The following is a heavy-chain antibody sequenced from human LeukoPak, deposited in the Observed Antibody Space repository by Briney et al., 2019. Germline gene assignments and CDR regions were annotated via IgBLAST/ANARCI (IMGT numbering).Heavy chain of an antibody. D-gene: IGHD3-3*01. CDR2: ISSSGSTI. J-gene: IGHJ3*02. CDR1: GFTFSSYE. V-gene: IGHV3-48*03. CDR3: ASTDFWSGYFAFDI. Sequence: GGSLRLSCAASGFTFSSYEMNWVRQAPGKGLEWVSYISSSGSTIYYADSVKGRFTISRDNSKNTLHLQMNSLRAEDTAVYYCASTDFWSGYFAFDIWGQGTMATVSS.